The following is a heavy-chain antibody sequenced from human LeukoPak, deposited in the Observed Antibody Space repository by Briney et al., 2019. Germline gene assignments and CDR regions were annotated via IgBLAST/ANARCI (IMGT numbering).Heavy chain of an antibody. CDR3: AKDMGPAAYYYYGMDV. V-gene: IGHV3-9*01. Sequence: GGSLRLSCAASGFTFDDYAMLWVRQAPGKGLEWVSGISWNSGSIGYADSVKGRFTISRDNAKNSLYLQMNSLRAEDTALYYCAKDMGPAAYYYYGMDVWGQGTTVTVSS. J-gene: IGHJ6*02. CDR2: ISWNSGSI. D-gene: IGHD2-2*01. CDR1: GFTFDDYA.